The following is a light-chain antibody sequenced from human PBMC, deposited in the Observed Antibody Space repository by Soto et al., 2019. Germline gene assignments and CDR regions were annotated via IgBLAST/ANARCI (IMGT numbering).Light chain of an antibody. CDR3: QSFDSSLRVYV. CDR1: SSNFGAGYE. CDR2: NNL. Sequence: QSVLPQPPSVSGAPGQRVTISATGSSSNFGAGYEVHWYKQVPGAAPTLVIFNNLNRPSGVPERFSGSKSGTSASLVISGLQAEDEADYYCQSFDSSLRVYVFGSGTKVTVL. V-gene: IGLV1-40*01. J-gene: IGLJ1*01.